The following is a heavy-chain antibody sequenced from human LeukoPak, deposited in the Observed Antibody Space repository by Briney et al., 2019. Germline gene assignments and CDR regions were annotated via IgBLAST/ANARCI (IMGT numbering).Heavy chain of an antibody. CDR1: AFTLSSYA. D-gene: IGHD5-18*01. Sequence: GGSLRLSCAASAFTLSSYAMSWVRQAPGKGLEWVSSITGSGVTTYYADSVKGRFTISRDNSKNTLYLQMNSLRAEDTAVYYCAKGRRIQLWLSWGQGTLVTVSS. CDR3: AKGRRIQLWLS. CDR2: ITGSGVTT. V-gene: IGHV3-23*01. J-gene: IGHJ5*02.